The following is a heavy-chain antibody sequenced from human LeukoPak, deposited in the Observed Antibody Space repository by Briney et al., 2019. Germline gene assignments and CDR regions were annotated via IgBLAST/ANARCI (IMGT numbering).Heavy chain of an antibody. CDR2: IYSGGST. J-gene: IGHJ4*02. V-gene: IGHV3-53*01. CDR1: GFTVSSNY. CDR3: ARYRNYYDSSGYYPFDY. D-gene: IGHD3-22*01. Sequence: PAGSLRLACAASGFTVSSNYMSWVRQAPGRGLEWVSIIYSGGSTYYPDSVKGRFTISRDNSKNTLYLQMNSLRAEDTAVYYCARYRNYYDSSGYYPFDYWGQGSLVTVSS.